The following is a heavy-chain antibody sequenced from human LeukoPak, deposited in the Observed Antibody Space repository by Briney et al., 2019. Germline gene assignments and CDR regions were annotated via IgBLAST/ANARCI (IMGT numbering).Heavy chain of an antibody. D-gene: IGHD3-10*01. CDR1: GFTFSSYG. Sequence: GGSLRLSCAASGFTFSSYGMHWVRQAPGKGLEWVAVISYDGSNKYYVDSVKGRFTISRDNARNSLELQMNSLRVEDTAVYYCAKVAKYYYGSETYYFFEQWGQGTPVTASS. CDR3: AKVAKYYYGSETYYFFEQ. CDR2: ISYDGSNK. V-gene: IGHV3-30*18. J-gene: IGHJ4*02.